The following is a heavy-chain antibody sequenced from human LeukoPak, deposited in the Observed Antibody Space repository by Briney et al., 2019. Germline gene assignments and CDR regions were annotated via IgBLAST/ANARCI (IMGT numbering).Heavy chain of an antibody. D-gene: IGHD3-3*01. CDR1: GFTFSSYG. V-gene: IGHV3-30*02. CDR2: IRYDGSNK. J-gene: IGHJ4*02. Sequence: GGSLRLSCAASGFTFSSYGMHWVRQAPGKGLEWVAFIRYDGSNKYYADSVKGRFTISRDNSKNTLYLQMNSLRAEDTAVYYCAKDMYYDFWSGSDYWGQGTLVTVSS. CDR3: AKDMYYDFWSGSDY.